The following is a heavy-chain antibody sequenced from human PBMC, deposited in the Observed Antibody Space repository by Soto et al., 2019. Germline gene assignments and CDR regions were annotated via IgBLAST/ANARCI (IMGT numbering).Heavy chain of an antibody. CDR2: IKSKTGGGTT. V-gene: IGHV3-15*07. CDR3: STYDYIRGNYSVRCDY. D-gene: IGHD3-16*01. CDR1: GYTFSVAW. Sequence: GGSLRLSCAASGYTFSVAWMNWVRQAPGKGLERVGRIKSKTGGGTTDYAAPVKGRFNISRDDSKNTLYLQMNSLKIDDSALYYCSTYDYIRGNYSVRCDYWGLGTMVTVSS. J-gene: IGHJ4*02.